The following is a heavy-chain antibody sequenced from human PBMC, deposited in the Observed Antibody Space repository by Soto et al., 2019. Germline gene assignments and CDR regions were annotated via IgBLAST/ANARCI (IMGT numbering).Heavy chain of an antibody. D-gene: IGHD2-15*01. CDR1: GGSISSNNW. Sequence: SETLSLTCAVSGGSISSNNWWFWVRQTPGKGLEWIGEIYHSGSTYYNPSLKSRVTISVDKSKNQFSLKVTSVTAADTAVYYCARGKEVPAVVMADCGQGPLVTVYS. J-gene: IGHJ4*02. CDR3: ARGKEVPAVVMAD. CDR2: IYHSGST. V-gene: IGHV4-4*02.